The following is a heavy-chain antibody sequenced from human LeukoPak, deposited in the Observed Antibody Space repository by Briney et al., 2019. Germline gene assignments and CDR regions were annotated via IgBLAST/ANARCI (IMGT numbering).Heavy chain of an antibody. CDR1: GYTFTSYY. J-gene: IGHJ4*02. CDR2: INPSGGST. D-gene: IGHD3-22*01. CDR3: AGGVFDSSGYYGYFDY. V-gene: IGHV1-46*01. Sequence: ASVKVSIKASGYTFTSYYMHWVRQAPGQGLEWMGIINPSGGSTSYAQKFQGRVTMTRDTSTSTVYMELSSLRSEDTAVYYCAGGVFDSSGYYGYFDYWGQGTLVTVSS.